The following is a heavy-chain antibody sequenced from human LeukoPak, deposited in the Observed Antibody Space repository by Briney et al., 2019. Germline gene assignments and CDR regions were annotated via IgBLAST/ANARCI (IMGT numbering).Heavy chain of an antibody. J-gene: IGHJ4*02. Sequence: ASVKVSCKASGYTFTGYYMHWVRQAPGQGLEWMGWINPNSGGTNYAQKFQGWVTMTRDTSISTAYMELSRLRSDDTAVYYCAREKTTTEGSPSYFDYWGQGTLVTVSS. V-gene: IGHV1-2*04. CDR1: GYTFTGYY. CDR2: INPNSGGT. D-gene: IGHD1-1*01. CDR3: AREKTTTEGSPSYFDY.